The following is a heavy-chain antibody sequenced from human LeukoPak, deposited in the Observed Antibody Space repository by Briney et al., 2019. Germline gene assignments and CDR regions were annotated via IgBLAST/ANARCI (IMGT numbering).Heavy chain of an antibody. CDR2: TSVDGISK. J-gene: IGHJ3*02. V-gene: IGHV3-30-3*01. Sequence: GGSLRLSCAASGFTFSTYVMHWVRQAPGKGLEWVAGTSVDGISKYYADSVKGRFIISRDNSKNTLDLQMNSLRAEDTAVYYCVRAGSSSGYCDVFDIWGQGILVTVSS. CDR3: VRAGSSSGYCDVFDI. D-gene: IGHD3-22*01. CDR1: GFTFSTYV.